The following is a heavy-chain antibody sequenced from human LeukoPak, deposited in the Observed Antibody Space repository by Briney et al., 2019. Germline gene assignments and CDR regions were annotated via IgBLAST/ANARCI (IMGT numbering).Heavy chain of an antibody. J-gene: IGHJ2*01. CDR3: ARDVPPTPDGYPNWYFDL. V-gene: IGHV4-59*01. CDR2: IYYSGST. Sequence: SETLSLTCTVSGGSISSYFWSWIRQPPGKGLEWIGYIYYSGSTNYNPSLKSRVTISVDTSKNQFSLKLNSVTAADTAVYYCARDVPPTPDGYPNWYFDLWGRGTLVTVSS. D-gene: IGHD5-24*01. CDR1: GGSISSYF.